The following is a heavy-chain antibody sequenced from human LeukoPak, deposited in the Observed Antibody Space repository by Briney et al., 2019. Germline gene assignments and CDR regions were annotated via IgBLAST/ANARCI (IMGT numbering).Heavy chain of an antibody. Sequence: SETLSLTCTVSGGSISSSSYCWGWIRQPPGKGLEWIGSIYYSGSTYYNPSLKSRVTISVDTSKNQFSLKLSSVTAADTAVYYCAISKEPDAFDYWGQGTLVTVSS. CDR3: AISKEPDAFDY. CDR2: IYYSGST. D-gene: IGHD6-13*01. CDR1: GGSISSSSYC. V-gene: IGHV4-39*07. J-gene: IGHJ4*02.